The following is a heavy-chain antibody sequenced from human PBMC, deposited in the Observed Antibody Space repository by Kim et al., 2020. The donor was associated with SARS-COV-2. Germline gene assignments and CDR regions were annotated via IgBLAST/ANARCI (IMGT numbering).Heavy chain of an antibody. D-gene: IGHD3-3*01. CDR2: IYYSGST. CDR3: ARHGLPRITIFGGNWFDP. J-gene: IGHJ5*02. CDR1: GGSISSSSYY. Sequence: SETLSLTCTVSGGSISSSSYYWGWIRQPPGKGLEWIGSIYYSGSTYYNPSLKSRVTISVDTSKNQFSLKLSSVTAADTAVYYCARHGLPRITIFGGNWFDPWGQGTLVTVSS. V-gene: IGHV4-39*01.